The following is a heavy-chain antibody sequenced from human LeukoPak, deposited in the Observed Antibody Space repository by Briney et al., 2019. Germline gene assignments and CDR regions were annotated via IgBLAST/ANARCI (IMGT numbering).Heavy chain of an antibody. J-gene: IGHJ4*02. V-gene: IGHV3-NL1*01. CDR2: IYSGGST. Sequence: GGLLRLSCAAAGFTFSSYGMHWVRQAAGKGLEWVSVIYSGGSTYYADSVKGRFTISRDNAKNSLYLQMNSLRDEDTAVYYCAREAPGYSYGPRFDYWGQGTLVSVSS. CDR1: GFTFSSYG. CDR3: AREAPGYSYGPRFDY. D-gene: IGHD5-18*01.